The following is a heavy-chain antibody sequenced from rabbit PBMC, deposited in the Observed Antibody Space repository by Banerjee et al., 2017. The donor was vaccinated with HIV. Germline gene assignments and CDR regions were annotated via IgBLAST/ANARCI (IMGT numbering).Heavy chain of an antibody. D-gene: IGHD1-1*01. V-gene: IGHV1S40*01. CDR2: ISADTRGST. CDR3: ARAGGFENYFNL. CDR1: GFDFSRNT. Sequence: QSLEESGGDLVKPGASLTLTCKASGFDFSRNTVCWVRQAPGKGLEWIACISADTRGSTGYASWVKERFNISKTATTTVTLQVTSLTAADTATYFCARAGGFENYFNLWGPGTLVTVS. J-gene: IGHJ4*01.